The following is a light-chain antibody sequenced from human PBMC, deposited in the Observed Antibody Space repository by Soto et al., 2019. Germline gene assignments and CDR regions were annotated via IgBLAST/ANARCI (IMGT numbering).Light chain of an antibody. Sequence: QPVLTQPPSASGTPGQRVTISCSGSSSNIGSNSVYWYQQLPGTAPKLLIFKNSQRPSGVPDRFSGSKSGTSASLAVSGLRSGDEADYYCAAWDDRLRGFLFGPGTKLTV. V-gene: IGLV1-47*01. CDR3: AAWDDRLRGFL. J-gene: IGLJ1*01. CDR2: KNS. CDR1: SSNIGSNS.